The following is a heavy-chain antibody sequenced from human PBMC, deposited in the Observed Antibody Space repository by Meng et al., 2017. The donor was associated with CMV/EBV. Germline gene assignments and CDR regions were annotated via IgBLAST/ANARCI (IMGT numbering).Heavy chain of an antibody. J-gene: IGHJ2*01. V-gene: IGHV4-38-2*02. Sequence: GSLRLSCTVSGYSISSGYYWGWIRQPPGKGLEWIGSIYHSGSTYYNPSLQSRVTISVDTSKNQFSLKLGSVTAADTAVYYCARFSLYSSSSVGRPYWYFDLWGRGTLVTVSS. CDR3: ARFSLYSSSSVGRPYWYFDL. D-gene: IGHD6-6*01. CDR2: IYHSGST. CDR1: GYSISSGYY.